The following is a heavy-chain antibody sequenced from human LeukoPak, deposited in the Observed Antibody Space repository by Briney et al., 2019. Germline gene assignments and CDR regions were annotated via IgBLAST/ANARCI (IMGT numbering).Heavy chain of an antibody. CDR1: GFTFSSYA. CDR3: AKGVLPTGFDY. V-gene: IGHV3-23*01. D-gene: IGHD3-10*01. J-gene: IGHJ4*02. CDR2: ISGSGGNT. Sequence: GGSLRLSCAASGFTFSSYAMNWFRQAPGKWLEWVSAISGSGGNTCYADSVKGRFTISRDNSKNTLYLQMNSLRAEDTAIYYCAKGVLPTGFDYWGQGTLVTVSS.